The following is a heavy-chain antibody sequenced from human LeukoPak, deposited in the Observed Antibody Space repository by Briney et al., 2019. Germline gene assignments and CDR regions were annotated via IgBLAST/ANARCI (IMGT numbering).Heavy chain of an antibody. V-gene: IGHV3-23*01. D-gene: IGHD6-13*01. Sequence: PGGSLRLSCAASGFTFSSYAMSWVRQAPGKGLEWVSGIGSGGVDTHYADSVKGRFTISRDNSKNTLYLQMNILRAEDTAVYYCARPTITTAGTRWFDPWGQGTLVTVSS. J-gene: IGHJ5*02. CDR1: GFTFSSYA. CDR3: ARPTITTAGTRWFDP. CDR2: IGSGGVDT.